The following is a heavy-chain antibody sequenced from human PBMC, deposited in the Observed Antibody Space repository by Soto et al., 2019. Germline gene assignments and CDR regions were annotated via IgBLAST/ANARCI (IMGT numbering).Heavy chain of an antibody. J-gene: IGHJ6*02. CDR3: ARREYGEGYYYYGMDV. CDR1: GYSFTSYW. CDR2: IDPSDSYT. Sequence: EVQLVQSGAEVKKPGESLRISCKGSGYSFTSYWISWVRQMPGKGLEWMGRIDPSDSYTNYSPSFQGHVTISADKSISTAYLQWSSLKASDTAMYYCARREYGEGYYYYGMDVWGQGTTVTVSS. V-gene: IGHV5-10-1*01. D-gene: IGHD4-17*01.